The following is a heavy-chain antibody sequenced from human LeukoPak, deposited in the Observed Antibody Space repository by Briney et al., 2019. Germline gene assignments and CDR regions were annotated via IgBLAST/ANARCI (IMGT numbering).Heavy chain of an antibody. V-gene: IGHV4-39*07. Sequence: SETLSLTCTVSGASISTNTYYWAWIRQPPGKGLEWIANIFYNGNTYYNPSLKSRVTISIDTSNNQFSLKLISVTAADMAVYYCARVLGRQPRSYYFDYWGQGTLVTVSS. CDR1: GASISTNTYY. CDR3: ARVLGRQPRSYYFDY. CDR2: IFYNGNT. J-gene: IGHJ4*02. D-gene: IGHD3-3*01.